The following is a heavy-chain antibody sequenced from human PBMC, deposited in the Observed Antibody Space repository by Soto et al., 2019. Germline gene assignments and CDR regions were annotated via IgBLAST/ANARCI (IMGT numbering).Heavy chain of an antibody. CDR2: IIPLFGTA. CDR3: ARDGYGDYGKPVDY. CDR1: GGPFSNYA. J-gene: IGHJ4*02. Sequence: QVQLVQSGAEVKKPGSSVKVSCKASGGPFSNYAISWVRQAPGQGLEWMGGIIPLFGTANYAQKFQGRVTIPADDYRSTAYMELISLRSEATAVYYCARDGYGDYGKPVDYWGEGPLVTVSS. V-gene: IGHV1-69*01. D-gene: IGHD4-17*01.